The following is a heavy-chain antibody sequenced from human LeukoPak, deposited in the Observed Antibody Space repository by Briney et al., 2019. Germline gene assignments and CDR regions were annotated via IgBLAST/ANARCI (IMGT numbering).Heavy chain of an antibody. D-gene: IGHD5-12*01. CDR1: GFTFSSYA. Sequence: PGGSLRLSCAASGFTFSSYAMSWVRQAPGKGLEWVSAISGSGGSTYYADSVKGRFTISRDNSKNTPYLQMNSLRAEDTAVYYCAKDGRGYSGYAYYFDYWGQGTLVTVSS. CDR2: ISGSGGST. V-gene: IGHV3-23*01. CDR3: AKDGRGYSGYAYYFDY. J-gene: IGHJ4*02.